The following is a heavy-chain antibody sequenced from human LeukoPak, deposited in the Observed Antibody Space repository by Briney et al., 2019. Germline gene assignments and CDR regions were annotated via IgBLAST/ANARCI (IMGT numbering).Heavy chain of an antibody. CDR2: ISGRGGST. J-gene: IGHJ4*02. D-gene: IGHD1-1*01. CDR1: GFTFTSYA. V-gene: IGHV3-23*01. CDR3: AKIWVRGYFDY. Sequence: GGSLRLSCAASGFTFTSYAMSWVRQAPGKGLEWVSSISGRGGSTYYADSVKGRVTITRDTSKSTPYMQMNSLRAEDADVHDCAKIWVRGYFDYWGQGTLVTVSS.